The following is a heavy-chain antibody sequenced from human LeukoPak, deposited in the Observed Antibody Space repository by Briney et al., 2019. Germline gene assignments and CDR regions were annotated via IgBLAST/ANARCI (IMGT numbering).Heavy chain of an antibody. CDR2: INSDGSST. J-gene: IGHJ5*02. D-gene: IGHD6-6*01. CDR1: GFTFSSYW. V-gene: IGHV3-74*01. CDR3: ARTGIAARPTVWFDP. Sequence: PGGSLRLSCAASGFTFSSYWMHWVRQAPGKGLVRVSHINSDGSSTNYADSVKGRFTISRDNAKNTLYLQMNSLRAEDTAVYYCARTGIAARPTVWFDPWGQGTLVTVSS.